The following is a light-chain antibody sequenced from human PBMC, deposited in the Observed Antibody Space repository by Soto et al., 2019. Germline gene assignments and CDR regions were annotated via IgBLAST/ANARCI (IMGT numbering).Light chain of an antibody. V-gene: IGKV3-15*01. CDR1: QSVSTD. CDR3: RQYNNSPPET. J-gene: IGKJ1*01. Sequence: IVMSQPRASLSVFSGERATLSCRASQSVSTDLASYHQKPPQHPSLLLFGAATRATGIPARFSGSRSGTEFILTISSLQSEESAVYYCRQYNNSPPETFGQGTKVDIK. CDR2: GAA.